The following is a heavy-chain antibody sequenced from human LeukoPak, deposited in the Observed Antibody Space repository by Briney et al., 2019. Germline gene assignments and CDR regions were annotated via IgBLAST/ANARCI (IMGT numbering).Heavy chain of an antibody. CDR2: INHSGST. J-gene: IGHJ5*02. CDR3: ARGVAVAGTIWFDP. D-gene: IGHD6-19*01. CDR1: GGSFSGYY. V-gene: IGHV4-34*01. Sequence: PSETLSLTCAVYGGSFSGYYWSWIRQPPGKGLEWIGEINHSGSTNYNPSLKSRVTISVDTSKNQFSLKLSSVTAADTAVYYCARGVAVAGTIWFDPWGQGTLITVSS.